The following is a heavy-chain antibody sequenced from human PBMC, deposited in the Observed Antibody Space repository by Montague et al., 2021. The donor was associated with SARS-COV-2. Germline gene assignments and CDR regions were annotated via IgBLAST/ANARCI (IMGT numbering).Heavy chain of an antibody. CDR2: INHTGRA. J-gene: IGHJ3*01. Sequence: SETLSLTCAVYSGSFSDLYRTWTRQPPGKGLAWFGEINHTGRATYNPSLKGRATLSRDTSKNQFSLKLQSVTPADTAVYYCARGQVRISGVLIFIPAAGRLDGWGQGTSVTVSS. CDR1: SGSFSDLY. D-gene: IGHD3-3*01. V-gene: IGHV4-34*01. CDR3: ARGQVRISGVLIFIPAAGRLDG.